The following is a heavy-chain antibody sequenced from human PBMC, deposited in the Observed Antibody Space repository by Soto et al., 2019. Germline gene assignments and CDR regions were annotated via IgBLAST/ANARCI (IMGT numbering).Heavy chain of an antibody. CDR3: ARGLIRYYDFWSGYSYGMDV. V-gene: IGHV4-34*01. Sequence: SETLSLTCAVYGGSFSGYYWSWIRQPPGKGLEWIGEINHSGSTNYNPSLKSRVTISVDTSKNQFSLKLSSVTAADTAVYYCARGLIRYYDFWSGYSYGMDVWGQGTTVTVSS. CDR1: GGSFSGYY. D-gene: IGHD3-3*01. CDR2: INHSGST. J-gene: IGHJ6*02.